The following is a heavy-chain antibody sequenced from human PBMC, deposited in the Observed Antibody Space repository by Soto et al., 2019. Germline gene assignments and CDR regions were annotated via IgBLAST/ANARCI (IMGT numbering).Heavy chain of an antibody. CDR3: ARDLVAAAGLYYYYSYGMDV. Sequence: GGSLRLSCAASGFTFSSYAMHWVRQAPGKGLEWVAVISYDGSNKYYADSVKGRYTISRDNSKNTLYLQMNSLRAEDTAVYYCARDLVAAAGLYYYYSYGMDVWGQGTTVTVSS. J-gene: IGHJ6*02. V-gene: IGHV3-30-3*01. CDR2: ISYDGSNK. CDR1: GFTFSSYA. D-gene: IGHD6-13*01.